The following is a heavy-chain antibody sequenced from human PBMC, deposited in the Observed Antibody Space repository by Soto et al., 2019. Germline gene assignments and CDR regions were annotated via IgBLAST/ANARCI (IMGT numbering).Heavy chain of an antibody. CDR3: ARTSGGWLRQTDN. D-gene: IGHD5-12*01. Sequence: QVQLVQSGAEVKKPGASVKVSCKASGYTFTNYGISWVRQAPGQGLEWMGWISAYNGHTKYTQKLQGRVTMTTDTATSIAYMEVRRLTPDDTAVYYCARTSGGWLRQTDNLGQGTLVTVSS. CDR2: ISAYNGHT. J-gene: IGHJ1*01. V-gene: IGHV1-18*01. CDR1: GYTFTNYG.